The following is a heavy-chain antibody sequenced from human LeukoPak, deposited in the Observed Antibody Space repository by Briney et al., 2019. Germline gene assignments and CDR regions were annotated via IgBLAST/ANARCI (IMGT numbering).Heavy chain of an antibody. J-gene: IGHJ4*02. CDR1: GESFSGYY. V-gene: IGHV4-34*01. CDR3: ARARDFWSGYYSDY. D-gene: IGHD3-3*01. Sequence: SETLSLTCAVYGESFSGYYWSWIRQAPGKGLEWIGEINHSGSTNYNPSLKSRVTISVDTSKNQFSLKLSSVTAADTAVYYCARARDFWSGYYSDYWGQGTLVTVSS. CDR2: INHSGST.